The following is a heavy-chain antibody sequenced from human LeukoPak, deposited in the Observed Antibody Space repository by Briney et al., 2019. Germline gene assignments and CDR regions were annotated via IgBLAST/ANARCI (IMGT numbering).Heavy chain of an antibody. CDR3: ARGCSSTSCPGWFDP. V-gene: IGHV3-21*01. CDR2: ISSSSSYI. CDR1: GFTFSSYS. Sequence: GGSLRLSCAASGFTFSSYSMNWVRQAPGKGLEWVSSISSSSSYIYYADSVKGRFTISRDNAKNSLYLQMNSLRAEDTAVYYCARGCSSTSCPGWFDPWGQGTLVTVSS. D-gene: IGHD2-2*01. J-gene: IGHJ5*02.